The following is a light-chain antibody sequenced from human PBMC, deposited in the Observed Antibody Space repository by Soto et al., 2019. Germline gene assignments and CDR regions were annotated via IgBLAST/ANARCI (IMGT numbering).Light chain of an antibody. V-gene: IGKV3-20*01. CDR1: QSVSGNS. CDR3: QHYGGALWE. Sequence: ELVLTQSPGTLSLSPGARATLSCRASQSVSGNSLAWYRQNRGQAPLLIIYDVSTRATGIPDRVSGSGSGTDFTLTISRLEPEDFALVFGQHYGGALWEVGQGTMVESK. J-gene: IGKJ1*01. CDR2: DVS.